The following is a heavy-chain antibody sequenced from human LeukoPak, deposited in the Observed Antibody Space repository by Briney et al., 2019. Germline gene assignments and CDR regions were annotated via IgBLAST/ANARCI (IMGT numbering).Heavy chain of an antibody. CDR3: ASGRGWLTDL. CDR1: GGSISSSY. Sequence: PSETLSLTCSVSGGSISSSYWNCFRQPPGKGLECIGYIYYSGSTNYNPSLKSRVTISLDTSKNQFSLNLNSVTAADTAVYYCASGRGWLTDLWGQGTLVTVSS. V-gene: IGHV4-59*01. J-gene: IGHJ5*02. CDR2: IYYSGST. D-gene: IGHD3-22*01.